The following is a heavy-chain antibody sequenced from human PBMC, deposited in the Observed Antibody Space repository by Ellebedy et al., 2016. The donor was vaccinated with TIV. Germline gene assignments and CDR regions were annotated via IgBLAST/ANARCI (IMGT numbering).Heavy chain of an antibody. D-gene: IGHD3-16*02. V-gene: IGHV1-8*01. CDR2: MNPNSGNT. CDR3: ARRSMITFGGVIVRGAFDI. Sequence: ASVKVSXXASGYTFTSYDINWVRQATGQGLEWMGWMNPNSGNTGYAQKFQGRVTMTRNTSISTAYMELSSLRSEDTAVYYCARRSMITFGGVIVRGAFDIWGQGTMVTVSS. J-gene: IGHJ3*02. CDR1: GYTFTSYD.